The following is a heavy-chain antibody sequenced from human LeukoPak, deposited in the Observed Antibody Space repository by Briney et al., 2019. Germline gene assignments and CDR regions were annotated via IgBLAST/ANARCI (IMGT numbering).Heavy chain of an antibody. D-gene: IGHD3-16*01. CDR2: IYYSGST. Sequence: PSETLSLTCTVSGGSISSYYWSWIRQPPGKGLEWIGYIYYSGSTNYNPSLKSRVTISVDTSKNQFSLKLSSVTAADTAVYYCARDNDYVWGSYGLNWFDPWGQGTLVTVSS. CDR3: ARDNDYVWGSYGLNWFDP. V-gene: IGHV4-59*01. J-gene: IGHJ5*02. CDR1: GGSISSYY.